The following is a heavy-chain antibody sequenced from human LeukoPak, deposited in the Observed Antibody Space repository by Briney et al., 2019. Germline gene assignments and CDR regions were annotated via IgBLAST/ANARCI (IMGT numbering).Heavy chain of an antibody. V-gene: IGHV4-59*08. J-gene: IGHJ4*02. CDR3: AGSSSSSIYYDY. D-gene: IGHD6-13*01. Sequence: SETLSLTCTVSGGSISTYYGNWIRQAPGKGLEWIGYIYYSGSTNYNPSLKSRVTMSVDTSKNQFSLKLSSVTAADTAVYYCAGSSSSSIYYDYWGQGTLVTVSS. CDR1: GGSISTYY. CDR2: IYYSGST.